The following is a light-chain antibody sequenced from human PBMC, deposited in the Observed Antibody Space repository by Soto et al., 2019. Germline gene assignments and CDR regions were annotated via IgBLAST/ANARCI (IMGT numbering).Light chain of an antibody. CDR1: QGVSSR. J-gene: IGKJ4*02. V-gene: IGKV1-12*01. Sequence: DIQMTQSPSSVSASVGDTVAITCRASQGVSSRLAWYQQKPGTAPKVLISVASSLQSGVPSRFSGSGSGTDFTLTISNLQPEDFATYYCQQTNSFPLTFGGGTKVDIK. CDR2: VAS. CDR3: QQTNSFPLT.